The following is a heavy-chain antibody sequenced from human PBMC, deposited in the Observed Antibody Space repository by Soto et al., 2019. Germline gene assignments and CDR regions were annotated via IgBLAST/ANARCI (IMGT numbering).Heavy chain of an antibody. V-gene: IGHV4-39*01. CDR1: GGSISSSSYY. CDR3: ARLRYSSGWVTFDY. J-gene: IGHJ4*01. D-gene: IGHD6-19*01. CDR2: IYYSGST. Sequence: SEILSLTCAVSGGSISSSSYYWGWIRQPPGKGLEWIGSIYYSGSTYYNPSLKSRVTISVDTSKNQFSLKLSSVTAADTAVYYCARLRYSSGWVTFDYWGHGTLVTVSS.